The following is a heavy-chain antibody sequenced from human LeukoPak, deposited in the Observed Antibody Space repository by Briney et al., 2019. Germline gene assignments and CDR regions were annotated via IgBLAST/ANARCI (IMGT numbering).Heavy chain of an antibody. CDR2: IYTGGKT. CDR1: GFSVSHKF. J-gene: IGHJ3*01. Sequence: PGGSLRLSCAASGFSVSHKFMDWVRQAPGKGLEWVSVIYTGGKTDYADSVKGRFTISRDNSKNTLFLQMSSLRGADTAVYYCVTEEVTAGAFDFWGQGTMVTVSS. CDR3: VTEEVTAGAFDF. D-gene: IGHD2-21*02. V-gene: IGHV3-66*01.